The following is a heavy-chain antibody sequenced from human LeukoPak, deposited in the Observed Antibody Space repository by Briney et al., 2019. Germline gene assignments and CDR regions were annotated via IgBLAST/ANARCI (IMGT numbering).Heavy chain of an antibody. Sequence: GGSLRLSCAASGFTVSSNYMSWVRQAPGKGLEWVSIIYSGGSTYYTDPVRGRFTISRDNSKNTLYLQMNSLTTEDTAVYYCARDVAYGAAGYWGQGTLVTVSS. CDR2: IYSGGST. D-gene: IGHD4-17*01. V-gene: IGHV3-66*02. CDR3: ARDVAYGAAGY. J-gene: IGHJ4*02. CDR1: GFTVSSNY.